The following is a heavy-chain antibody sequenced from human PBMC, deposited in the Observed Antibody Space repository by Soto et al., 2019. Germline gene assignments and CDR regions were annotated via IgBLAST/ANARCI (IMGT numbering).Heavy chain of an antibody. CDR1: GGSFSGYY. Sequence: SETLSLTCAVYGGSFSGYYWSWIRQPPGKGLEWIGEINHSGSTNYNPSLKSRVTISVDTSKNQFSLKLSSVTAADTAVYYCARGRHIVVVTAIYFDYWGQGTLVTVSS. CDR2: INHSGST. CDR3: ARGRHIVVVTAIYFDY. J-gene: IGHJ4*02. V-gene: IGHV4-34*01. D-gene: IGHD2-21*02.